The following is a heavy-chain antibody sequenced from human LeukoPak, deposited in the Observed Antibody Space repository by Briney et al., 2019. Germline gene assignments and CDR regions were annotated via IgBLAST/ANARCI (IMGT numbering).Heavy chain of an antibody. V-gene: IGHV1-46*01. CDR3: ARAPYYGSGSYSTEFDY. Sequence: ASVKVSCKASGYTFTSYYMHWVRQAPGQGLEWMGTINPSGGSTSYAQKFQGRVTMARDTSTSTVYMELSSLRSEDTAVYYCARAPYYGSGSYSTEFDYWGQGTLVIVSS. J-gene: IGHJ4*02. D-gene: IGHD3-10*01. CDR2: INPSGGST. CDR1: GYTFTSYY.